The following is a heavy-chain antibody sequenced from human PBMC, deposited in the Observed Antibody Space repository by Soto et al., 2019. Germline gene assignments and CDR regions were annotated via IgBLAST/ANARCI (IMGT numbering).Heavy chain of an antibody. CDR3: ARSITFDWLFFDN. D-gene: IGHD3-9*01. J-gene: IGHJ4*02. Sequence: SETLSLTCAVSGGSISRSNWWSWVRQPPGKGLEWIGEIYHSGSTNYNPSLKSRVTISVHKSKNQFSLNLSPLTAADTAAYYCARSITFDWLFFDNWGQGTLVT. V-gene: IGHV4-4*02. CDR1: GGSISRSNW. CDR2: IYHSGST.